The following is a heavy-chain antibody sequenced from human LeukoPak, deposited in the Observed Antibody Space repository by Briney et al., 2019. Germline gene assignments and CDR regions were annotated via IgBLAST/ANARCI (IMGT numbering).Heavy chain of an antibody. Sequence: GGSLRLSCAASGFTFDDYAMHWVRQAPGKGLEWVSGISWNSGSIGYADSVKGRFAISRDNAKNSLYLQMNSLRAEDTALYYCAKDIEARDSSRTFDYWGQGTLVTVSS. V-gene: IGHV3-9*01. J-gene: IGHJ4*02. CDR3: AKDIEARDSSRTFDY. CDR1: GFTFDDYA. D-gene: IGHD3-22*01. CDR2: ISWNSGSI.